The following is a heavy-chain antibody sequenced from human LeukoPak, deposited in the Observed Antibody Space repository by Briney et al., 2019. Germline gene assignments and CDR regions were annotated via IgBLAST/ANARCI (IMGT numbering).Heavy chain of an antibody. J-gene: IGHJ3*02. CDR1: GGTFSSYA. V-gene: IGHV1-69*13. Sequence: SVKVSCKASGGTFSSYAISWVRQAPGQGLEWMGGIIPIFGTANYAQKFQGRVTITADESTSTAYMELSSLRSEDTAVYYCARDTVSRRYCSGGSCLSDAFDIWGQGTMVTVSS. D-gene: IGHD2-15*01. CDR3: ARDTVSRRYCSGGSCLSDAFDI. CDR2: IIPIFGTA.